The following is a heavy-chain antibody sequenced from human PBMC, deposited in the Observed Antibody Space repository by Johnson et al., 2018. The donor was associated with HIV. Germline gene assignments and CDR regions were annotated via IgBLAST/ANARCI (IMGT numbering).Heavy chain of an antibody. J-gene: IGHJ3*02. V-gene: IGHV3-66*01. Sequence: VQLVESGGGLVQPGRSLRLSCTASGFTFGDYAMSWVRQAPGKGLEWVSVIYSGGKTYYADSVKGRFTISRDNSKNTLYLQTNSLRGEDTAVYYCARDREYGLARGWALDIWGQGTMVTVSS. CDR1: GFTFGDYA. CDR2: IYSGGKT. CDR3: ARDREYGLARGWALDI. D-gene: IGHD6-19*01.